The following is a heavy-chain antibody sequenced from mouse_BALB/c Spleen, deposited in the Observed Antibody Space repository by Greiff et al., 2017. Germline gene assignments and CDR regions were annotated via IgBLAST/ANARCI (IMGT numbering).Heavy chain of an antibody. CDR2: INPSNGRT. CDR1: GYTFTSYW. V-gene: IGHV1S81*02. Sequence: QVQLQQSGAELVKPGASVKLSCKASGYTFTSYWMHWVKQRPGQGLEWIGEINPSNGRTNYNEKFKSKATLTVDKSSSTAYMQLSSLTSEDSAVYYCASLYSWFAYWGQGTLVTVSA. J-gene: IGHJ3*01. CDR3: ASLYSWFAY. D-gene: IGHD2-1*01.